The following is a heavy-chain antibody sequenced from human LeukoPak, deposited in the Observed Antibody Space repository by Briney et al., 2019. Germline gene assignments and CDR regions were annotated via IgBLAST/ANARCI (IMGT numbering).Heavy chain of an antibody. J-gene: IGHJ4*02. D-gene: IGHD1-26*01. V-gene: IGHV4-4*02. Sequence: PSETLSLTCAVSGGSLSSSNWWSWVRQPPGKGPEWIGEIYHSGSTNYNPSLKSRVTISLDKSKNQFSLKLSSVTAADTAVYYCARPVGIVGSHWGQGTLVTVSS. CDR3: ARPVGIVGSH. CDR1: GGSLSSSNW. CDR2: IYHSGST.